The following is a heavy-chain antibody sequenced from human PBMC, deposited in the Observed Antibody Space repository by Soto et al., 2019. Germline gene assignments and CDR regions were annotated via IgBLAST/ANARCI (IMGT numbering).Heavy chain of an antibody. Sequence: SETLSLTCTVSGGSISSYYWSWIRQPPGKGLEWIGYIYYSGSTNYNPSLKSRVTISVDTSKNQFSLKLSSVTAADTAVYYCARHGLEWQDFDYWGQGTLVTVSS. D-gene: IGHD3-3*01. J-gene: IGHJ4*02. CDR3: ARHGLEWQDFDY. CDR2: IYYSGST. V-gene: IGHV4-59*08. CDR1: GGSISSYY.